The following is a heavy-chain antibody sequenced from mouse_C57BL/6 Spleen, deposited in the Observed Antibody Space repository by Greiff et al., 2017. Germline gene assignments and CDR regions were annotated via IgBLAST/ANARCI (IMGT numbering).Heavy chain of an antibody. CDR1: GYAFSSSW. CDR3: ARWGTTVVAPYYFDY. Sequence: VKLVESGPELVKPGASVKISCKASGYAFSSSWMNWVKQRPGKGLEWIGRIYPGDGDTNYNGKFKGKATLTADKSSSTAYMQLSSLTSEDSAVYFCARWGTTVVAPYYFDYWGQGTTLTVSS. V-gene: IGHV1-82*01. J-gene: IGHJ2*01. D-gene: IGHD1-1*01. CDR2: IYPGDGDT.